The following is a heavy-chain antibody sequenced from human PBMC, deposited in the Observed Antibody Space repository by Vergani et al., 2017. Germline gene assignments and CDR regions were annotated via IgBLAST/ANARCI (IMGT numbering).Heavy chain of an antibody. CDR1: GGSISSYY. D-gene: IGHD3-3*01. V-gene: IGHV4-4*07. CDR3: ARDQNIWSGYYRGWFEP. Sequence: QVQLQESGPGLVKPSETLSLTCTVSGGSISSYYWSWIRQPAGKGLEWIGRIYTSGSTNYNPSLKSRGTMSVDTSKNQFSLKLSSVTAADTAVYYCARDQNIWSGYYRGWFEPWGQGTLVTVSS. J-gene: IGHJ5*02. CDR2: IYTSGST.